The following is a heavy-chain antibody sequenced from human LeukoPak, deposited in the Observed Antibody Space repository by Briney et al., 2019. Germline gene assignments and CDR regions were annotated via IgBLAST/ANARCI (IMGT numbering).Heavy chain of an antibody. CDR2: MRYDGSNR. V-gene: IGHV3-30*02. Sequence: GGSLRLSCAASGFSFSSYGMHWVRQAPGKGLEWVAFMRYDGSNRYYADSVKGRFTISGDNSKNTLYLQMNSLRAEDTAVYYCAKQNSVAVAGNEIDYWGREPWSPSPQ. D-gene: IGHD6-19*01. CDR3: AKQNSVAVAGNEIDY. J-gene: IGHJ4*02. CDR1: GFSFSSYG.